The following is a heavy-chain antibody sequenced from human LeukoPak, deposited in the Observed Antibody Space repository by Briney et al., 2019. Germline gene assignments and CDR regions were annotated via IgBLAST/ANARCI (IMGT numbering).Heavy chain of an antibody. CDR1: GYTFTSYG. D-gene: IGHD3-22*01. V-gene: IGHV1-18*01. CDR2: ISAYNGNT. J-gene: IGHJ4*02. Sequence: ASVKVSCKASGYTFTSYGISWVRQAPGQGLEWMGWISAYNGNTNYAQKLQGRVTMTTDTSTSTAYMELRSLRPDDTAVYYCARDDYYDSSGYFPPGGNWGQGTLVTVSS. CDR3: ARDDYYDSSGYFPPGGN.